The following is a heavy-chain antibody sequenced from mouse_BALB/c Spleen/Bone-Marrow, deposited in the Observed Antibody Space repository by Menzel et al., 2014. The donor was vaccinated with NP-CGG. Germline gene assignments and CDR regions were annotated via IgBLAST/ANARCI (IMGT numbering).Heavy chain of an antibody. D-gene: IGHD2-4*01. Sequence: EVQVVESGGGLVQPGGSLKLSCAASGFTFSSYGMPWVRQTPDKRLELVATIDSNGGSTYYPDSVKGRFTISRDNAKNALYLQMSSLKSEDTSMYYCARDYDYDYWGQGTTLTVSS. CDR1: GFTFSSYG. CDR2: IDSNGGST. J-gene: IGHJ2*01. CDR3: ARDYDYDY. V-gene: IGHV5-6-3*01.